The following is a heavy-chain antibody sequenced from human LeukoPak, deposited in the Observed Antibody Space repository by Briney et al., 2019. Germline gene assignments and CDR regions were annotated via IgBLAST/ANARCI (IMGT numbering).Heavy chain of an antibody. V-gene: IGHV3-48*03. CDR1: GFTLSGHE. Sequence: PGGSLRLSCATSGFTLSGHEMNWVRQAPGKGLEWVSYISNSGSTIYYADSVKGRFTISRDNAKNSLYLQMDSLRTEDTAIYYCARDKALVLYGSDAFDIWGQGIVVTVSS. D-gene: IGHD2-8*02. CDR3: ARDKALVLYGSDAFDI. J-gene: IGHJ3*02. CDR2: ISNSGSTI.